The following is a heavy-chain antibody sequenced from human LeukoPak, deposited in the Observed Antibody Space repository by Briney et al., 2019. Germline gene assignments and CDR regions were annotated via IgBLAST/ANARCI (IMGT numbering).Heavy chain of an antibody. CDR1: GGTFSSYA. CDR3: AREETTPDAFDI. CDR2: IIPIFGTA. Sequence: VASVKVSCKASGGTFSSYAISWVRQAPGQGLEWMGGIIPIFGTANYAQKFQGRVTITADESTSTAYMELSSLRSEDTAVYYCAREETTPDAFDIWGQGTMVTVSS. D-gene: IGHD4-11*01. V-gene: IGHV1-69*01. J-gene: IGHJ3*02.